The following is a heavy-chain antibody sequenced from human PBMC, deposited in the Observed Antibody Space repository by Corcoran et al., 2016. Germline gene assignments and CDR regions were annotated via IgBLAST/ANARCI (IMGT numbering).Heavy chain of an antibody. CDR1: GFIFSSSG. CDR2: ISYDGSNK. CDR3: AKEGEEDY. V-gene: IGHV3-30*18. Sequence: QVQLVESGGGVVQPGRSLRLSCAASGFIFSSSGMHWVRQDPGKGLEWVAVISYDGSNKYYADSVKGRFTVSRDNSKNTLYLQMNSLRAEDTAVYYCAKEGEEDYWGQGALVTVSS. J-gene: IGHJ4*02. D-gene: IGHD3-16*01.